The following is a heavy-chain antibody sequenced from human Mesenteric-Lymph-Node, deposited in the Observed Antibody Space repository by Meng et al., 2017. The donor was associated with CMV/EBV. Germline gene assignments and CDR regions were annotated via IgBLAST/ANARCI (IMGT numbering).Heavy chain of an antibody. Sequence: CTFSGFSLSTTGMSVGWIRQSPGRALEWLALVYWDGDKQYRPSLKSRLTITEDTSKNQVVLTMTNMDPVDTATYYCAHRRRSYFDYWGQGTLGHRLL. J-gene: IGHJ4*02. CDR1: GFSLSTTGMS. V-gene: IGHV2-5*02. CDR3: AHRRRSYFDY. CDR2: VYWDGDK.